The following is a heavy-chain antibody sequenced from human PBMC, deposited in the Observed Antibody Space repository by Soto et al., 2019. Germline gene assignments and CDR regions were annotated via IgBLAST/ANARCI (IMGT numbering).Heavy chain of an antibody. CDR2: IYYSGST. Sequence: SETLSLTCTVSGGSISSYYWSWIRQPPGTGLEWIGYIYYSGSTNYNPSLKSRVTISVDTSKNQFSLKLSSVTAADTAVYYCARGSDYYDSSGYYYPGPKFDYWGQGTLVTVS. J-gene: IGHJ4*02. V-gene: IGHV4-59*13. CDR3: ARGSDYYDSSGYYYPGPKFDY. CDR1: GGSISSYY. D-gene: IGHD3-22*01.